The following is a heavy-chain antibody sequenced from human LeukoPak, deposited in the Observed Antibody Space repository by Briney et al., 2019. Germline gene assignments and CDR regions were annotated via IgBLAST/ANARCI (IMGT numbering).Heavy chain of an antibody. V-gene: IGHV3-21*01. D-gene: IGHD3-10*02. CDR1: GFTFSSYS. Sequence: GGXXXXXCAAXGFTFSSYSMNWVRQAPGKGLEWVSSISSSSSYIYYADSVKGRFTISRDNAKNSLYLQMNSLRAEDTAVYYCASSGPYVAFDIWGQGTMVTVSS. J-gene: IGHJ3*02. CDR3: ASSGPYVAFDI. CDR2: ISSSSSYI.